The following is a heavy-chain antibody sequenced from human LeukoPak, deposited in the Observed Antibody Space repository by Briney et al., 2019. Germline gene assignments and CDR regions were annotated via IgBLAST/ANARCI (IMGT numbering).Heavy chain of an antibody. CDR1: GFTFSSYA. J-gene: IGHJ4*02. CDR2: ISYDGSNK. Sequence: PGRSLRLSCAASGFTFSSYAMHWVRQAPGKGLEWVAVISYDGSNKYYADSVKGRFTISRDNSKNTLYLQVNSLRAEDTAVYYCARAPSGSYYKAFDYWGQGTLVTVSS. D-gene: IGHD3-10*01. CDR3: ARAPSGSYYKAFDY. V-gene: IGHV3-30*04.